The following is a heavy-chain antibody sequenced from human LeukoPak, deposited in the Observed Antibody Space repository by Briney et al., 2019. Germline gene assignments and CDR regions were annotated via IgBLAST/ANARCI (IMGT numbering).Heavy chain of an antibody. CDR1: GFTFSSYA. Sequence: GGSLRLSCAASGFTFSSYAMSWVRQAPGKGLEYVSAISSNGGSTYYANSVKGRFTISRDNSKNTLYLQMGSLRAEDMAVYYCARGYDSSGSGGYWGQGTLVTVSS. D-gene: IGHD3-22*01. J-gene: IGHJ4*02. CDR3: ARGYDSSGSGGY. V-gene: IGHV3-64*01. CDR2: ISSNGGST.